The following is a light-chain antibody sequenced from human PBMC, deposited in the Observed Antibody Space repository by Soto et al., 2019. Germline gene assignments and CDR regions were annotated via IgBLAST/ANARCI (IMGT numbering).Light chain of an antibody. V-gene: IGKV3-15*01. CDR2: DAS. CDR1: QSVSSN. CDR3: QQYHNWPIT. J-gene: IGKJ5*01. Sequence: EIVMTQSPATLSVSPGESATLSCRASQSVSSNLAWHQQKPGQAPRILMYDASTRATGISARFSGSGSGTGFTLTISSLQSEDFAVYYCQQYHNWPITFGQGTRLEIK.